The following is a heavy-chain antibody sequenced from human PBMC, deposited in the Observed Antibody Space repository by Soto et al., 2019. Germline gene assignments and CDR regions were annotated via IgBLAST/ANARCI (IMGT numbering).Heavy chain of an antibody. Sequence: GGSLRLSCAASGFTFSSSALRWVRQAPGRGLEWVSAIGIGGDTYYADSVKGRFAISRDNSKNTIYLQMHSLRGEDTAVYYCAKVVNYYMDVWGKGTSVTVSS. CDR1: GFTFSSSA. CDR2: IGIGGDT. V-gene: IGHV3-23*01. CDR3: AKVVNYYMDV. J-gene: IGHJ6*03.